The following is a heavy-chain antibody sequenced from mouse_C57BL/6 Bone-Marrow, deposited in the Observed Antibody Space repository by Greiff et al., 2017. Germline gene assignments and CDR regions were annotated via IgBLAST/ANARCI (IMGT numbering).Heavy chain of an antibody. CDR3: ARSTMITTGYYYAMDY. J-gene: IGHJ4*01. V-gene: IGHV1-50*01. CDR2: IDPSGSYT. Sequence: VQLQQPGAELVKPGASVKLSCKASGYTFTSYWMQWVKQRPGQGLEWIGEIDPSGSYTNYNQKFKGKATLTVDTSSSTAYMQLSSLTSEDSAVYYCARSTMITTGYYYAMDYWGQGTSVTVSS. CDR1: GYTFTSYW. D-gene: IGHD2-4*01.